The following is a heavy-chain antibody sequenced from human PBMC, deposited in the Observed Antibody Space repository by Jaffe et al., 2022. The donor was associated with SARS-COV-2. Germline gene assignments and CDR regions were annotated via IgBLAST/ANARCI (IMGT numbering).Heavy chain of an antibody. D-gene: IGHD3-3*01. V-gene: IGHV3-43*02. CDR1: GFTFDDYA. J-gene: IGHJ6*02. Sequence: EVQLVESGGGVVQPGGSLRLSCAASGFTFDDYAMHWVRQAPGKGLEWVSLISGDVGRTPYADYADSVKGRFTISRDNRNNSLYLQMNSLKTEDSALYYCAKPFWSGYYYYGMDVWGQGTTVTVS. CDR3: AKPFWSGYYYYGMDV. CDR2: ISGDVGRTPYA.